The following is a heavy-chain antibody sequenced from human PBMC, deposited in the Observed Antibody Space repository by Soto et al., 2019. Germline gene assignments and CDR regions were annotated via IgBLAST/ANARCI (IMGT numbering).Heavy chain of an antibody. CDR2: MNPNSGNT. Sequence: ASVKVSCKASGYTFTSYDINWVRQATGQGLEWMGWMNPNSGNTGYAQKFQGRVTMTRNTSISTAYMELSSLRSEDTAVYYCARGNELWFGELLGGSAFDIWGQGTMVTVSS. CDR1: GYTFTSYD. D-gene: IGHD3-10*01. V-gene: IGHV1-8*01. CDR3: ARGNELWFGELLGGSAFDI. J-gene: IGHJ3*02.